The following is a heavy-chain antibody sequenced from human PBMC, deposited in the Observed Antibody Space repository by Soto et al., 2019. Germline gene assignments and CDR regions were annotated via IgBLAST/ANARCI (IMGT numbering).Heavy chain of an antibody. CDR3: ARGSSGYISSWYYFDY. CDR2: ISSSGGST. CDR1: GFTFSSYA. V-gene: IGHV3-23*01. J-gene: IGHJ4*02. D-gene: IGHD6-13*01. Sequence: EVQLLESGGGLVQPGGSLRLSCAASGFTFSSYAMGWVRQAPGKGLQWISVISSSGGSTYYADSVKGRFTIARDNSKDTLFLDTNSLRAEDSAVYYCARGSSGYISSWYYFDYWGRGTLVTVSS.